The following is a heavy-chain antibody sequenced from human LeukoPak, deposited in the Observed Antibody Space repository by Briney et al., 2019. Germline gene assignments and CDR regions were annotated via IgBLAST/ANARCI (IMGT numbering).Heavy chain of an antibody. CDR2: ISGSGNGFSI. CDR1: EFVFTICI. CDR3: AKSQVGATDY. D-gene: IGHD1-26*01. Sequence: GGSLRLSCSASEFVFTICIMYWVRQAPGKGPEYISTISGSGNGFSIYYADSVKGRFTISRDNSKNTLYLQMNSLRAEDTAVYYCAKSQVGATDYWGQGTLVTVSS. V-gene: IGHV3-64*04. J-gene: IGHJ4*02.